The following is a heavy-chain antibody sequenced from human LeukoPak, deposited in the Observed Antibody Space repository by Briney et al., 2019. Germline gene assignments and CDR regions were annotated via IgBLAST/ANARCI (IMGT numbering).Heavy chain of an antibody. CDR1: GFTVSSNY. V-gene: IGHV3-53*01. Sequence: PGGSLRLSCAASGFTVSSNYMSWVRQAPGKGLEWVSVIYSGGSTYYADSVKGRFTISRDNSKNTLYLQVNSLRAEDTAVYYCATEGYYYDSSGYLDYWGQGTLVTVSS. CDR3: ATEGYYYDSSGYLDY. D-gene: IGHD3-22*01. CDR2: IYSGGST. J-gene: IGHJ4*02.